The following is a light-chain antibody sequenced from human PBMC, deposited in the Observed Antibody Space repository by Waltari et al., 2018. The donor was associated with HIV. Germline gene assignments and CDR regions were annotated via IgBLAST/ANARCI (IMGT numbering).Light chain of an antibody. CDR3: QHSYRTVT. J-gene: IGKJ3*01. Sequence: DIQMTQSPSSLSAFVGDMVTISCRTSHSITTYLNWYHQQPGKAPQLLIYGASGLQSGVPPRYSGNGSGTDFTLTNTGVQLEDFVTYYCQHSYRTVTFGPGTKLD. CDR1: HSITTY. CDR2: GAS. V-gene: IGKV1-39*01.